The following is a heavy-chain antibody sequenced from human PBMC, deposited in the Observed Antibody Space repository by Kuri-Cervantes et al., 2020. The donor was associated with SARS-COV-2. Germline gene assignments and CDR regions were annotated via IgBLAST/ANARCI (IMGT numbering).Heavy chain of an antibody. V-gene: IGHV4-39*01. CDR1: GGSISSTSYY. Sequence: SETLSLTCTVSGGSISSTSYYWGWIRQSPGKGLEWIGSIFYSGSSHYNPSFKSRVTMSVDTSKNQFSLKLSSVTAADTAVYYCASQRFLEWLPLGAFDVWGQGTMVTVSS. CDR3: ASQRFLEWLPLGAFDV. D-gene: IGHD3-3*01. J-gene: IGHJ3*01. CDR2: IFYSGSS.